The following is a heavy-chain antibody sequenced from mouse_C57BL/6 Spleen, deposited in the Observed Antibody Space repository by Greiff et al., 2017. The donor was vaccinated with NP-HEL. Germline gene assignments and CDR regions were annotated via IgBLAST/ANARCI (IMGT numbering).Heavy chain of an antibody. V-gene: IGHV1-80*01. CDR3: ARYDYDSLYFDY. Sequence: VQLQQSGAELVKPGASVKISCKASGYAFSSYWMNWVKQRPGKGLEWIGQIYPGDGDTNYNGKFKGKATLTADKSSSTAYMQLSSLTSEDSAVYFCARYDYDSLYFDYWGQGTTLTVSS. CDR1: GYAFSSYW. J-gene: IGHJ2*01. D-gene: IGHD2-4*01. CDR2: IYPGDGDT.